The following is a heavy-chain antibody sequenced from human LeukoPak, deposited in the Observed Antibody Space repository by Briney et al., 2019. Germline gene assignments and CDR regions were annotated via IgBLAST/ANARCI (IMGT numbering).Heavy chain of an antibody. D-gene: IGHD3-16*01. CDR2: ISSGGDRT. Sequence: QTGGSLRLSCAATGFSFSSYALSWVRQAPGKGLEWVSAISSGGDRTYYADSVTGRFTISRDNSKNMLFLQMNSLRAEDAAMYYCTRAAIATGYAYDWGQGTLVTVFS. CDR3: TRAAIATGYAYD. J-gene: IGHJ4*02. CDR1: GFSFSSYA. V-gene: IGHV3-23*01.